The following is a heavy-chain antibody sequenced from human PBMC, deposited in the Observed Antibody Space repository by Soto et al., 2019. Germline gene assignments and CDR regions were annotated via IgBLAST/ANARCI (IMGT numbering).Heavy chain of an antibody. CDR2: INPHSGGT. V-gene: IGHV1-2*04. CDR1: GYTFTGYY. CDR3: ARALDSISWSGYGVGLWCDP. Sequence: QVQLVQSGAEVKKPGASVKVSCKASGYTFTGYYMHWVRQAPGQGLEWMGRINPHSGGTNYAQKFQGWVTMTRDTSISTAYMELSRLRSDDAAVYYCARALDSISWSGYGVGLWCDPWGQGTLVTVSS. D-gene: IGHD3-3*01. J-gene: IGHJ5*02.